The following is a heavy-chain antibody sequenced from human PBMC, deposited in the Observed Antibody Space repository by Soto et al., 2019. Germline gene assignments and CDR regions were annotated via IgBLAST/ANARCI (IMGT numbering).Heavy chain of an antibody. CDR2: IKQDGSEK. CDR3: ARVRTPXXXXFDX. Sequence: EVQLVESGGGLVQPGGSLRLSCAASGFTFSSYWMSWVRQAPGKGLEWVANIKQDGSEKYYVDSVKGRFTISRDNAKNSLYLQMNSLRAEDTAVYYCARVRTPXXXXFDXWGQGTLVXVSX. J-gene: IGHJ4*02. V-gene: IGHV3-7*01. CDR1: GFTFSSYW.